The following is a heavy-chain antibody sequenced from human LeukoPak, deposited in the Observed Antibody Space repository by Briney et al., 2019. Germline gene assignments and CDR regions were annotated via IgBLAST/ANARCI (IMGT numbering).Heavy chain of an antibody. CDR1: GFTFSSYD. V-gene: IGHV3-13*01. CDR3: ARGQTSTGEYYFDY. CDR2: IGTAGDT. D-gene: IGHD7-27*01. J-gene: IGHJ4*02. Sequence: GGSLRLSCAASGFTFSSYDMHWVRQATGKGLEWVSAIGTAGDTYYPGSVKGRFTISRENAKNSLYLQMNSLRAGDTAVYYCARGQTSTGEYYFDYWGQGTLVTVSP.